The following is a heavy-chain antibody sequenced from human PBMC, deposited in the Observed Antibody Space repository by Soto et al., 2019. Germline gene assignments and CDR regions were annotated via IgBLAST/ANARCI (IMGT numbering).Heavy chain of an antibody. D-gene: IGHD3-10*01. J-gene: IGHJ4*02. CDR1: GGSITSGLYS. CDR2: IYSRGNT. CDR3: ARALSGSYFVLEL. Sequence: QVQLQESGPGLVKPSQTLSLTCTVSGGSITSGLYSWTWIRQHPGKGLECIGYIYSRGNTYYSPSLKSRVDMAFDTSNNQFSLRVSSVTAADTAVYYCARALSGSYFVLELWGQGAQVTVSP. V-gene: IGHV4-31*03.